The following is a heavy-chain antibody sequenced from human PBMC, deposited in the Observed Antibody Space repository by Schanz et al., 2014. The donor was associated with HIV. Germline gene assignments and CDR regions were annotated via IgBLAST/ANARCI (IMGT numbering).Heavy chain of an antibody. Sequence: QVQLVQSGAEGRKPGASVKVSCKASGYTFIDYFIHWVRQAPGQGLEWMAVINTSGGGTSDALQGRVAVTRDTSTSTVYMDLRNLRFEDSAVYYCARERMATGGFDVWGQGTTVTVSS. CDR2: INTSGGGT. J-gene: IGHJ6*02. D-gene: IGHD2-15*01. V-gene: IGHV1-46*01. CDR3: ARERMATGGFDV. CDR1: GYTFIDYF.